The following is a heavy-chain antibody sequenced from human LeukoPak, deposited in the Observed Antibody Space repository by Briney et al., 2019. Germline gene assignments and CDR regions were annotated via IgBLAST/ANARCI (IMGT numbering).Heavy chain of an antibody. V-gene: IGHV1-69*13. CDR1: GGTFSSYA. J-gene: IGHJ5*02. D-gene: IGHD5-12*01. CDR2: IIPIFGTA. Sequence: SVKVSCKASGGTFSSYAISWVRQAPGQGLEWMGGIIPIFGTANYAQKFQGRVTITADESTSTAYMELSSLRSEDTAVYYCAGGRGSGYYNWFDPWGQGTLVTVSS. CDR3: AGGRGSGYYNWFDP.